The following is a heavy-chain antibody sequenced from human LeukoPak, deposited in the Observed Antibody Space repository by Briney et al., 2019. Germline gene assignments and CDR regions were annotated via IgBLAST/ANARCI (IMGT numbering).Heavy chain of an antibody. CDR3: SRENGAFSPFGY. V-gene: IGHV4-59*01. J-gene: IGHJ4*02. Sequence: SETLSLTCTVSGGSISSYYWSWIRQPPGKGLEWIGCISYSGITNYNPSLKSRLSISADTSKNQFSLILSSVTAADTAVYYCSRENGAFSPFGYWGQGYLVTVLS. D-gene: IGHD2-8*01. CDR1: GGSISSYY. CDR2: ISYSGIT.